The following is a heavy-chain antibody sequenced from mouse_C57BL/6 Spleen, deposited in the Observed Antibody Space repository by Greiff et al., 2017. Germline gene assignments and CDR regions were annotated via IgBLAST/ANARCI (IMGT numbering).Heavy chain of an antibody. Sequence: EVQLQQSGPVLVKPGASVKMSCKASGYTFTDYSMHWVKQSHGKSLEWIGVINPYNGGTSYNQKFKGKATLTVDKSSSTAYMELNSLTSEDSAVYYCAREGLRRGTDYWGQGTSVTVSS. CDR3: AREGLRRGTDY. CDR2: INPYNGGT. CDR1: GYTFTDYS. V-gene: IGHV1-19*01. J-gene: IGHJ4*01. D-gene: IGHD2-4*01.